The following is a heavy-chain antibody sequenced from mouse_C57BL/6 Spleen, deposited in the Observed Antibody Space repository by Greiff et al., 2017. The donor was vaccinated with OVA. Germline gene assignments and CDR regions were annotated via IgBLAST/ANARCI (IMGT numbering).Heavy chain of an antibody. CDR1: GFTFSDYY. D-gene: IGHD1-1*01. CDR2: ISNGGGST. V-gene: IGHV5-12*01. J-gene: IGHJ3*01. CDR3: ARGDYGTLFAY. Sequence: EVMLVESGGGLVQPGGSLKLSCAASGFTFSDYYMYWVRQTPEKRLEWVAYISNGGGSTYYPDTVKGRFPISRDNAKNTLYLQMSRLKSEDTAMYYCARGDYGTLFAYWGQGTLVTVSA.